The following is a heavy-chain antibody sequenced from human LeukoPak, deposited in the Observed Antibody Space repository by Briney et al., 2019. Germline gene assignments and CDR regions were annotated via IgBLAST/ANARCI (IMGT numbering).Heavy chain of an antibody. D-gene: IGHD2-8*01. CDR1: GFTFSSYS. CDR2: ISSSSSYK. J-gene: IGHJ3*02. Sequence: GGSLRLSCAASGFTFSSYSMNWVRQAPGKGLEWVSPISSSSSYKYYADSVKGRFTISRDNAKNSLYLQMNSLRAEDTAVYYCARDNGAGAFDIWGQGTMVTVSS. CDR3: ARDNGAGAFDI. V-gene: IGHV3-21*01.